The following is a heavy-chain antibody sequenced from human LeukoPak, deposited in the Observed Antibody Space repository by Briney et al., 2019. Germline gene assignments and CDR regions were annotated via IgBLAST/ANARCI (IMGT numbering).Heavy chain of an antibody. J-gene: IGHJ5*02. Sequence: ASVKVSCKASGYTFTSYYMHWVRQAPGQGLEWMGIINPSGGSTSYAQKFQGRVTMTRDTSTSTVYMELSRLRSDDTAVYYCARGVRRIAAAGTGLWFDPWGQGTLVTVSS. CDR3: ARGVRRIAAAGTGLWFDP. D-gene: IGHD6-13*01. CDR1: GYTFTSYY. CDR2: INPSGGST. V-gene: IGHV1-46*01.